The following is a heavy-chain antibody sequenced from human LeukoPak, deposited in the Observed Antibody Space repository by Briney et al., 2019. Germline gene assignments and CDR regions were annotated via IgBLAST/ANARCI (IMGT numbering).Heavy chain of an antibody. Sequence: SETLSLTCTVSGGSISTSNYYWGWIRQPPGKGLEWIGRIYYTGSTYYNPSLNSRVTVSVDTSKNQFSLKLSSVTAADTAVYYCASRTRFGELRFDYWGREPWSPSPQ. CDR1: GGSISTSNYY. J-gene: IGHJ4*02. CDR2: IYYTGST. CDR3: ASRTRFGELRFDY. D-gene: IGHD3-10*01. V-gene: IGHV4-39*01.